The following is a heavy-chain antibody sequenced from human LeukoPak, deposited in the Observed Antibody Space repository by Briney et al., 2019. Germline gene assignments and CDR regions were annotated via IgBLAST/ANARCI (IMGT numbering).Heavy chain of an antibody. CDR1: GFTFSSSW. CDR3: AKPDSQKGSY. J-gene: IGHJ4*02. Sequence: GGSLRLSCAASGFTFSSSWMHWVRQAPGKGLEWVSAISGSGGSTYCADSVKGRFTISRDNSKNTLYLQMNSLRAEDTAVYYCAKPDSQKGSYWGQGTLVTVSS. CDR2: ISGSGGST. D-gene: IGHD3-10*01. V-gene: IGHV3-23*01.